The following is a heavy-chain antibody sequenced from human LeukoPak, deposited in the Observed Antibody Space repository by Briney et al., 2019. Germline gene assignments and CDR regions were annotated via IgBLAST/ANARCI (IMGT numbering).Heavy chain of an antibody. CDR1: GYTFTSYG. J-gene: IGHJ5*02. CDR3: ARKYYYGSGSYGNWFDP. Sequence: ASVKVSCKASGYTFTSYGISWVRQAPGQGLEWMGWISAYNGNTNYAQKLQGRVTMTTDTSTSTAYMELRSLRSDDTAVYYCARKYYYGSGSYGNWFDPWGQGTLVTVSS. V-gene: IGHV1-18*01. CDR2: ISAYNGNT. D-gene: IGHD3-10*01.